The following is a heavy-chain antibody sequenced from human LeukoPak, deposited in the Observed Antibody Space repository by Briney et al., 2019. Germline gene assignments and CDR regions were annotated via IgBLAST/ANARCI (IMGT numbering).Heavy chain of an antibody. D-gene: IGHD3-22*01. V-gene: IGHV3-30*03. J-gene: IGHJ3*02. CDR3: AREFGVYDSSGYSLGAFDI. CDR2: ISYDGSNK. Sequence: GGSLRLSCTASGFTFSSYSMNWVRQAPGKGLEWVAVISYDGSNKYYADSVKGRFTISRDNSKNTLYLQMNSLRAEDTAVYYCAREFGVYDSSGYSLGAFDIWGQGTMVTVSS. CDR1: GFTFSSYS.